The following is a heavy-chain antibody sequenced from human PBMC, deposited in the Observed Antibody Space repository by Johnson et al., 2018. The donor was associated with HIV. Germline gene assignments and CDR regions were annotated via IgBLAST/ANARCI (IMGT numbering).Heavy chain of an antibody. CDR3: ARDGVYSSPHDAFDI. CDR2: IYSGGST. V-gene: IGHV3-53*01. J-gene: IGHJ3*02. CDR1: GFTVSSNY. D-gene: IGHD6-19*01. Sequence: VQPGGSLRLSCAASGFTVSSNYMSWVRQAPGKGLEWVSVIYSGGSTYYADSVKGRFTIYRDNAKNSMYLQMDNLRIEDTAVYYCARDGVYSSPHDAFDIWGQGTMVTVSS.